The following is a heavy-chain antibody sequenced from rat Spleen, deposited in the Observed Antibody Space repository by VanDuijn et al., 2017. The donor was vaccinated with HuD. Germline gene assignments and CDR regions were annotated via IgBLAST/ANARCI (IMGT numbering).Heavy chain of an antibody. CDR1: GYSITSNY. D-gene: IGHD1-2*01. Sequence: EVQLQESGPGLVKPSQSLSLTCSVTGYSITSNYWGWIRKFPGNKMEWIGHIRFSGSTSYNPSLKSRISITGDTSKNQFFLQLNSVTAEDTATYFCARYEYYSSPFGYWGQGTLVTVSS. CDR2: IRFSGST. CDR3: ARYEYYSSPFGY. J-gene: IGHJ3*01. V-gene: IGHV3-1*01.